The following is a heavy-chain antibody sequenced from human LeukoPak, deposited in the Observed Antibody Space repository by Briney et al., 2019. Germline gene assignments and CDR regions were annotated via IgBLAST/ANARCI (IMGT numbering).Heavy chain of an antibody. CDR3: AKLAGISGWYVYYFDY. CDR1: GFTFGTHA. V-gene: IGHV3-23*01. CDR2: MSGSGDTT. J-gene: IGHJ4*02. D-gene: IGHD6-19*01. Sequence: GGSLRLSCAASGFTFGTHAMTWVRQAPGKGLEWVSGMSGSGDTTYYADSVKGRFTISSDNSKNTLFLQMNSLRAEDTAVYYCAKLAGISGWYVYYFDYWGQGTLVTVS.